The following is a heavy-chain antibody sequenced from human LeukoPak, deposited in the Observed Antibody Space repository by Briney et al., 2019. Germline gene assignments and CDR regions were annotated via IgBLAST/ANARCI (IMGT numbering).Heavy chain of an antibody. CDR2: IYSGGST. D-gene: IGHD3-22*01. J-gene: IGHJ4*02. Sequence: GGSLRLSCAASGFTVSSNYMSWVRQAPGKGLEWVSVIYSGGSTYYADSVKGRFTISRDNSKNTLYLQMNSLRAEDTAVYYCARDRAKWLLPTNFDYWGQGTLVTVSS. CDR1: GFTVSSNY. CDR3: ARDRAKWLLPTNFDY. V-gene: IGHV3-53*01.